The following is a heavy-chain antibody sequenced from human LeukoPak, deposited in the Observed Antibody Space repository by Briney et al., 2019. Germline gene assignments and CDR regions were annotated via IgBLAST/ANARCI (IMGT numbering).Heavy chain of an antibody. CDR2: ISRSGGSP. CDR1: GFTFSSRA. CDR3: AKDRADCSNTSCYAFFDY. J-gene: IGHJ4*02. Sequence: GGSLRLSCAASGFTFSSRAMSSVRHAPGEGLEWVSAISRSGGSPYYADSVKGRFTISRDNSKSTLYLQMNSLRAEDTAVYYCAKDRADCSNTSCYAFFDYWGQGTLVTVSP. V-gene: IGHV3-23*01. D-gene: IGHD2-2*01.